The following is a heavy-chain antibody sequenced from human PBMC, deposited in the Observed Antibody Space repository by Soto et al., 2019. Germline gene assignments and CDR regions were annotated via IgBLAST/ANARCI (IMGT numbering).Heavy chain of an antibody. V-gene: IGHV3-74*01. CDR1: GITFSGYW. Sequence: VPLVESGGGSVQPGGSLRLSCVASGITFSGYWMHWVRQVPGKGLVWVARVDSAGSGTSYADSVKGRLTISRDNAKNTLSLKLHCLRVEDTAVYYCATVFEHWGQGIPVTVSS. CDR2: VDSAGSGT. CDR3: ATVFEH. J-gene: IGHJ4*02.